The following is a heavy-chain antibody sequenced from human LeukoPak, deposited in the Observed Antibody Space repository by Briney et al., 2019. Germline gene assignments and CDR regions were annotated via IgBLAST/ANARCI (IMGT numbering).Heavy chain of an antibody. Sequence: SQTLSLTCAVSGGSISSGGYYWSWIRQPPGKGLEWIGYIYHSGSTYYNPSLKSRVTISVDRSKNQVSLKLTSVTAADTAVYYCARDGYAYPGDAFDIWGQGTMVTV. CDR1: GGSISSGGYY. CDR3: ARDGYAYPGDAFDI. J-gene: IGHJ3*02. V-gene: IGHV4-30-2*01. D-gene: IGHD5-18*01. CDR2: IYHSGST.